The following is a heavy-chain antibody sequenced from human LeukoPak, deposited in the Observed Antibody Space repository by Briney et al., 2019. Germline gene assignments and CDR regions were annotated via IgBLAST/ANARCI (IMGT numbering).Heavy chain of an antibody. V-gene: IGHV1-69*04. CDR2: IIPILGIA. CDR1: GGTFSSYT. J-gene: IGHJ4*02. CDR3: ARDPSGGGYFDY. D-gene: IGHD3-22*01. Sequence: SVKVSCKASGGTFSSYTVSWVRQAPGQGLEWMGRIIPILGIANYAQKFQGRVTITADKSTSTAYMELSSLRSGDTAVYYCARDPSGGGYFDYWGQGTLVTVSS.